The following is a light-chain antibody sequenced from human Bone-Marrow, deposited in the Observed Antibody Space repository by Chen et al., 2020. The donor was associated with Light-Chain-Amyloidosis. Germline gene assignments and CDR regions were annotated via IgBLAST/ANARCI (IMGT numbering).Light chain of an antibody. CDR1: QSVNSY. V-gene: IGKV3-11*01. CDR3: QKRSNWPPT. CDR2: DAS. J-gene: IGKJ3*01. Sequence: EIVLPQSPATLSLSPGERATLSCRASQSVNSYLAWYQQKPGQAPRLLIYDASNRATGIPARFSGSGSGTDFTLTISSLEPEDFAVYYCQKRSNWPPTFGPGTKVDIK.